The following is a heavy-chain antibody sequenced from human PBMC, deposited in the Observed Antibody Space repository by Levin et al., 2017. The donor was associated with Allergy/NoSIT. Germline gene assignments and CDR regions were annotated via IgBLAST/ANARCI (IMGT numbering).Heavy chain of an antibody. J-gene: IGHJ5*02. V-gene: IGHV4-4*07. CDR1: GGSISSYY. CDR2: IYTSGST. Sequence: PGGSLRLSCTVSGGSISSYYWSWIRQPAGKGLEWIGRIYTSGSTNYNPSLKSRVTMSVDTSKNQFSLKLSSVTAADTAVYYCARDRREYWFDPWGQGTLVTVSS. CDR3: ARDRREYWFDP.